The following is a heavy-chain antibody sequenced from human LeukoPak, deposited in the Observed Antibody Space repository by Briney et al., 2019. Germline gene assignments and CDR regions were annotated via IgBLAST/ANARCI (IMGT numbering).Heavy chain of an antibody. CDR1: GFTFSSYN. CDR2: ISYDGSYK. V-gene: IGHV3-30*18. CDR3: AKDRYSGLNTIDY. J-gene: IGHJ4*02. Sequence: PGGSLRLSCAASGFTFSSYNLNWVRQAPGKGLEWVAVISYDGSYKFYADSVKGRFTISRDNSKSTLYLQMNSLRAEDTAVYYCAKDRYSGLNTIDYWGQGTLVTVSS. D-gene: IGHD6-13*01.